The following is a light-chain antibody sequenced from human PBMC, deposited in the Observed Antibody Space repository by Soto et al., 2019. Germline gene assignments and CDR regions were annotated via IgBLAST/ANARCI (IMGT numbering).Light chain of an antibody. Sequence: QSALTQPPSASGSPGQSVTISCTGTSSDVGGYNYVSWYQQHPGKAPKLMIYEVSKRPSGVAVRFSGSKSGNTASLTVSGLQAEDEADYYCSSYAGSNNFEVFGGGTKLTVL. V-gene: IGLV2-8*01. CDR1: SSDVGGYNY. CDR3: SSYAGSNNFEV. CDR2: EVS. J-gene: IGLJ3*02.